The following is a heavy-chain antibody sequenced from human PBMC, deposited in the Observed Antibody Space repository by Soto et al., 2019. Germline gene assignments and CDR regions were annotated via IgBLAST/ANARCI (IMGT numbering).Heavy chain of an antibody. D-gene: IGHD2-15*01. V-gene: IGHV5-10-1*01. J-gene: IGHJ6*02. Sequence: GESLKISCKGSGYSFTSYWISWVRQMPGKGLEWMGRIDPSDSYTNYSPSFQGHVTISADKSISTAYLQWSSLKASDTAMYYCARHGAPGGGPYYYYYGMDVWGQGTTVTVSS. CDR2: IDPSDSYT. CDR1: GYSFTSYW. CDR3: ARHGAPGGGPYYYYYGMDV.